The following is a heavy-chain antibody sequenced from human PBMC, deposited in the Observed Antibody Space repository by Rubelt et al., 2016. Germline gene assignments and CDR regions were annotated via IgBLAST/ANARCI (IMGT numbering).Heavy chain of an antibody. CDR2: IYYRGTT. Sequence: QAQLQQWGPGLVKASETLSLTCTVSGGSISSGVYYWAWVRQPPGKGLEWIGGIYYRGTTYYSGSLKSRVTISIDRSKKLVSLMVASVTDADTALYYCVRQDTIWRGYYWGQGTLVAVSS. CDR1: GGSISSGVYY. J-gene: IGHJ4*02. CDR3: VRQDTIWRGYY. V-gene: IGHV4-39*01. D-gene: IGHD3-3*01.